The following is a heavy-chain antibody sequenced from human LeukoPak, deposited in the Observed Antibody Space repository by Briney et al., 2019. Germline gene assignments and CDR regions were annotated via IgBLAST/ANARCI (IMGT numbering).Heavy chain of an antibody. Sequence: SETLSLTCAVYGGSFSGYYWSWVRQPAGKGLEWIGEINHRGSTNYNPSRESRVTISIDTSKNQFSVKLGSVTAADTAVYYCARGRWELRFDIWGQGTMVIVSS. D-gene: IGHD1-26*01. V-gene: IGHV4-34*01. CDR2: INHRGST. J-gene: IGHJ3*02. CDR3: ARGRWELRFDI. CDR1: GGSFSGYY.